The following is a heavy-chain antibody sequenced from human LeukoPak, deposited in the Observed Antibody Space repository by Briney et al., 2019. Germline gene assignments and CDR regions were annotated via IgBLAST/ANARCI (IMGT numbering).Heavy chain of an antibody. Sequence: PGGSLRLSCAASGFTFSSYWMSWVRQAPGKGLEWVANIKQDGSEKYYVDSVKGRFTISRDNAKNSLYLQVNSLRAEDTAVYYCAREGGGFYSSGWYVDYWGQGTLVTVSS. CDR2: IKQDGSEK. CDR1: GFTFSSYW. J-gene: IGHJ4*02. CDR3: AREGGGFYSSGWYVDY. D-gene: IGHD6-19*01. V-gene: IGHV3-7*01.